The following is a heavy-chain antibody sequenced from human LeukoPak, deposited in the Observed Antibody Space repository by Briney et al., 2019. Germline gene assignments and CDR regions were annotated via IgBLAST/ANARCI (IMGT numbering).Heavy chain of an antibody. Sequence: GGSLRLSCAASGFTFSSYGMSWVRQAPGKGLEWVSAISGSGGSTYYADSVKGRFTISRDNSKNTLYLQMNSLRAEDTAVYYCARDRSGSSHWFDPWGQGTLVTVSS. D-gene: IGHD3-16*02. V-gene: IGHV3-23*01. J-gene: IGHJ5*02. CDR1: GFTFSSYG. CDR2: ISGSGGST. CDR3: ARDRSGSSHWFDP.